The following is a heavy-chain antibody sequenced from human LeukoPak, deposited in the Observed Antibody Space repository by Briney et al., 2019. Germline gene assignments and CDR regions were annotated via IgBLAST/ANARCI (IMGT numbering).Heavy chain of an antibody. CDR1: GGTFSSYA. CDR2: IIPIFGTP. V-gene: IGHV1-69*13. Sequence: SVKVSCKASGGTFSSYAISWVRQAPGQGLEWMGGIIPIFGTPKYAQKYQGRVTVTADESTSTAYMELSSLTSEDTAVYYCARDNKWELFALDYWGQGTLVTVSS. D-gene: IGHD1-26*01. CDR3: ARDNKWELFALDY. J-gene: IGHJ4*02.